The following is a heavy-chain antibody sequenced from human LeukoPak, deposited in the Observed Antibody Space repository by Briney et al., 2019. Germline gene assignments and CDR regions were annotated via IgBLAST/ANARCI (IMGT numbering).Heavy chain of an antibody. D-gene: IGHD2-2*01. CDR2: ISGSGAYT. J-gene: IGHJ3*02. CDR1: GFTFNSYA. CDR3: AKDHCSSSSCYADAFDI. Sequence: GGSLRLSCAASGFTFNSYAMNWVRQAPGKGLEWVSVISGSGAYTDYADSVKGRFTISRDNSRDTLYLQMNCLRAEDTAVYYSAKDHCSSSSCYADAFDIWGQGTMVTVSS. V-gene: IGHV3-23*01.